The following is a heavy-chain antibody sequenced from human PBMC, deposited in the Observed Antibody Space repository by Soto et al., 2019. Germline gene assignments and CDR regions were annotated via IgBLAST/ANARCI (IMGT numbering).Heavy chain of an antibody. CDR1: SGSLSGYY. Sequence: SETLSLTCSLYSGSLSGYYWSWIRQPPGKGLEWIGEISPSGTTNYSPSLKSRVSMSVDTSKNQFSLNLTSLTAADTAVYYCARAPKVSGSAQTRPDFWGQGSLVTVSS. V-gene: IGHV4-34*01. CDR2: ISPSGTT. CDR3: ARAPKVSGSAQTRPDF. J-gene: IGHJ4*02. D-gene: IGHD6-6*01.